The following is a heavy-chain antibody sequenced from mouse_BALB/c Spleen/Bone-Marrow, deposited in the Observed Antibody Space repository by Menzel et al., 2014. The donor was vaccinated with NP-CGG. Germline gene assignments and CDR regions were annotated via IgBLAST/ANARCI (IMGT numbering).Heavy chain of an antibody. CDR2: ISSGGSYT. V-gene: IGHV5-9-4*01. CDR3: ARSPQRDYAMDY. D-gene: IGHD3-2*02. Sequence: DVHLVESGGGLVQPGRSLKLSCAASGFTFSSYAMSWVRQPPEKRLEWVAEISSGGSYTYYPDTVTGRFTISRDNAKNTLYLEMSSLRSEDTAMYYCARSPQRDYAMDYWGQGTSVTVSS. CDR1: GFTFSSYA. J-gene: IGHJ4*01.